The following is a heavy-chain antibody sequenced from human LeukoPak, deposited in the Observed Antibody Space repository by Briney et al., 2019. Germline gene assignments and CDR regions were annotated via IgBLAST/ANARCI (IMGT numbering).Heavy chain of an antibody. J-gene: IGHJ6*02. V-gene: IGHV4-31*03. CDR1: DGSISSGGYY. D-gene: IGHD3-22*01. Sequence: SQTLSLTCTVSDGSISSGGYYWSWIRQHPGKGLEWIGYIYYSGSTYYNPSLKSRVTISVDTSKNQFSLKLSSVTAADTAVYYCARDFRTYYSDNTPPGPWGQGTTVTVSS. CDR2: IYYSGST. CDR3: ARDFRTYYSDNTPPGP.